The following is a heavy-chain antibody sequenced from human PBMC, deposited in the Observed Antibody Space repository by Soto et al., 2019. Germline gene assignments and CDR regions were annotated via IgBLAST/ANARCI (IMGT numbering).Heavy chain of an antibody. CDR2: IRSKAYGGTT. D-gene: IGHD3-10*01. CDR3: RRTGDYYYYGMDV. V-gene: IGHV3-49*04. J-gene: IGHJ6*02. Sequence: PGGSLRLSCTASGFTFGDYAMSWVRQAPGKGLEWVGFIRSKAYGGTTEYAASVKGRFTISRDDSKSIAYLQMNSLKTEDTAVYYCRRTGDYYYYGMDVWGQGTTVPVSS. CDR1: GFTFGDYA.